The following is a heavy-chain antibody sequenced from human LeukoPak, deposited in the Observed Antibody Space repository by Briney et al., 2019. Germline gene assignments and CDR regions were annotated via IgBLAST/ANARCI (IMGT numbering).Heavy chain of an antibody. Sequence: SETLSLTCTVSGGSISSYYWSWIRQPPGKGLEWIGYIYYSGSTSYNPSLKSRVTISVDTSKNQFSLKLSSVTAADTAVYYCARLGYDSSGYYYGYFDYWGQGTLVIVSS. CDR3: ARLGYDSSGYYYGYFDY. CDR1: GGSISSYY. CDR2: IYYSGST. D-gene: IGHD3-22*01. V-gene: IGHV4-59*08. J-gene: IGHJ4*02.